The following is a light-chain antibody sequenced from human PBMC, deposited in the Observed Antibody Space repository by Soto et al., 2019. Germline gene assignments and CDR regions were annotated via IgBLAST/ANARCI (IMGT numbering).Light chain of an antibody. V-gene: IGKV1-5*03. CDR1: QTISSL. CDR2: KAS. CDR3: QHYNSYSEA. Sequence: DIQMTQSPSSLSASIGDRVTITCRASQTISSLLAWYQQKPGKAPKLLIYKASTLKSGVPSRFSGSGSGTEFTLTISSLHPDDFATYYCQHYNSYSEAFGQGTKVDIK. J-gene: IGKJ1*01.